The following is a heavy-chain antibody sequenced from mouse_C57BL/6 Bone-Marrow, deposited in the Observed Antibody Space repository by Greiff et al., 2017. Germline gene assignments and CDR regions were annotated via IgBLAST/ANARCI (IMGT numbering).Heavy chain of an antibody. J-gene: IGHJ4*01. CDR1: GFTFSNYW. D-gene: IGHD4-1*02. CDR2: IRLKSDNYAT. V-gene: IGHV6-3*01. Sequence: EVKVEESGGGLVQPGGSMKLSCVASGFTFSNYWMNWVRQSPEKGLEWVAQIRLKSDNYATHYAESVKGRFTISRDESKSSVYLQMNNLRAEDTGIYYCTKAQLVYAMDYWGQGTSVTVSS. CDR3: TKAQLVYAMDY.